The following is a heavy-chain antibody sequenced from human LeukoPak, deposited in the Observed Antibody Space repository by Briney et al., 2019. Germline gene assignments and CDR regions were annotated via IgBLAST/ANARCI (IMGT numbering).Heavy chain of an antibody. J-gene: IGHJ3*02. CDR1: GGSFSGYY. CDR3: ARYVGPRRYFDWQQRGGAFDI. CDR2: INHSGST. Sequence: TSETLSLTCAVYGGSFSGYYWSWIRQPPGKGLEWIGEINHSGSTNYNPSLKSRVTISVDTSKNQFSLKLSSVTAADTAVYYCARYVGPRRYFDWQQRGGAFDIWGQGTMVTVSS. D-gene: IGHD3-9*01. V-gene: IGHV4-34*01.